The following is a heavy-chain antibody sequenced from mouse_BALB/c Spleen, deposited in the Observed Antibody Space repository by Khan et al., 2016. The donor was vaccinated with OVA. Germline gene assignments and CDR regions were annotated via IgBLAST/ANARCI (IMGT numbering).Heavy chain of an antibody. CDR3: ARDGGAMDY. Sequence: QVQLKQSGPGLVAPSQSLSITCTVSGFSLTSYGVHWVRQPPGKGLEWLGVIWAGGSTNYNSALMSRLSISKDNSKSQVFLKMNSLQTDDTAMYYCARDGGAMDYWGQGTSVTVSS. CDR2: IWAGGST. J-gene: IGHJ4*01. CDR1: GFSLTSYG. V-gene: IGHV2-9*02.